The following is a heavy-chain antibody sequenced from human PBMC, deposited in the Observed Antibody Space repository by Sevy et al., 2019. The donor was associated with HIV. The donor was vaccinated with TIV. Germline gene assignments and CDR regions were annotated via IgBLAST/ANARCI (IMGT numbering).Heavy chain of an antibody. V-gene: IGHV1-2*02. D-gene: IGHD3-3*01. J-gene: IGHJ6*02. CDR2: LDPKSGGT. CDR1: GYTFTDYY. CDR3: AREFYDSWSGPIDFFYGMDV. Sequence: ASVKVSCKASGYTFTDYYTHWVRQAPGQGLEWMGWLDPKSGGTKYAQKFKGRITMTRDTSISTAYLELSRLRSDDTAVYLCAREFYDSWSGPIDFFYGMDVWDQGTTVTVSS.